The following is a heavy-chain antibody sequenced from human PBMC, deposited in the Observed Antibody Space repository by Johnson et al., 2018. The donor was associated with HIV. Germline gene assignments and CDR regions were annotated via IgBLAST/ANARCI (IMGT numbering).Heavy chain of an antibody. D-gene: IGHD1-1*01. Sequence: VLLVESGGGVVRPGGSLRLSCAASGFTFDDYGMSWVRQAPGKGLEWVSGINWNGCSTDSADSVKGRFTISRDNAKNSVVLQMNNLRAEDTAIYYCARDPGYSAFDIWGQGTVVTVSS. V-gene: IGHV3-20*04. CDR2: INWNGCST. CDR1: GFTFDDYG. CDR3: ARDPGYSAFDI. J-gene: IGHJ3*02.